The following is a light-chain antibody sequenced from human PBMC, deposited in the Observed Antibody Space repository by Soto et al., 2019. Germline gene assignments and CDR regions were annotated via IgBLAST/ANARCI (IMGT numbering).Light chain of an antibody. CDR2: GAS. CDR1: ESVSSSY. J-gene: IGKJ1*01. Sequence: EIVLTQSPGALSLSPGERATLSCRSSESVSSSYLAWYQQKPGQAPRLRIYGASSRANGIPDRFSGSGSGTDFTLNISRLEPEDLSVYYCQQSGSSPWTLGQGTKVEIK. V-gene: IGKV3-20*01. CDR3: QQSGSSPWT.